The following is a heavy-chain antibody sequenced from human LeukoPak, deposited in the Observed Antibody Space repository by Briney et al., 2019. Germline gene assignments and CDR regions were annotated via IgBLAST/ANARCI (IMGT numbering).Heavy chain of an antibody. CDR1: GGSFSGYY. J-gene: IGHJ5*02. D-gene: IGHD5-24*01. CDR2: INHSGST. V-gene: IGHV4-34*01. CDR3: ARGLKGWLLVGHNWFDP. Sequence: SETLSLTCAVYGGSFSGYYWSWIRQPPGKGLEWIGEINHSGSTNYNPSLKSRVTISVDTSKNQFSLKLSSVTAADTAVYYCARGLKGWLLVGHNWFDPWGQGTLVTVSS.